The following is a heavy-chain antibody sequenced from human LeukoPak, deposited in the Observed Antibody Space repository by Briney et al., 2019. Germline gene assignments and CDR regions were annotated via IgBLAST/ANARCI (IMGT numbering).Heavy chain of an antibody. CDR2: ISNDGSKK. J-gene: IGHJ4*02. CDR1: GFTFSRHG. Sequence: GGSLRLSCAPSGFTFSRHGMHWVRQAPGKGLEWVAIISNDGSKKYYAHSVEGRFTTSRDNSKNTLYLQMDSLRAEDTAVYYCARDRAWNYFDYWGQGTLVTVSS. D-gene: IGHD3-3*01. CDR3: ARDRAWNYFDY. V-gene: IGHV3-30*03.